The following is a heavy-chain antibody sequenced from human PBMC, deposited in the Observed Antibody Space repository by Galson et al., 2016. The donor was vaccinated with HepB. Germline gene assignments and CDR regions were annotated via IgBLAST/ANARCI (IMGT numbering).Heavy chain of an antibody. D-gene: IGHD3-9*01. CDR3: ARVRIRYFDWLSQFDANVFDI. Sequence: SCKASGYTFTNYAMNWVRQAPGQGPEWLGWINTNTENPTYAQGFTGRFVFSLDTTVSTAYLQISSLGADDTAIYYCARVRIRYFDWLSQFDANVFDIWGQGTMVTVSS. CDR2: INTNTENP. CDR1: GYTFTNYA. J-gene: IGHJ3*02. V-gene: IGHV7-4-1*02.